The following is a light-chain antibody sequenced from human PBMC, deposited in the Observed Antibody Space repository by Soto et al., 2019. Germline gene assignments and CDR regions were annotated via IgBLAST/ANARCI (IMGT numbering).Light chain of an antibody. J-gene: IGKJ5*01. Sequence: IQLTQSPSCLAASVGDRVTITCRASQGVSSYLAWYQQIPGKAPKLLISAASTLQSGVPSRFSGSGSGTDFTLTISSLQPEDFASYYCQQLNDYPITFGQGTRLEIK. CDR2: AAS. CDR3: QQLNDYPIT. CDR1: QGVSSY. V-gene: IGKV1-9*01.